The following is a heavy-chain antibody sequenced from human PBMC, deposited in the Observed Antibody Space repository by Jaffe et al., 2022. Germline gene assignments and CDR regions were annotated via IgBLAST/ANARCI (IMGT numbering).Heavy chain of an antibody. CDR2: IRSKAYGGTT. V-gene: IGHV3-49*04. CDR1: GFTFGDYA. J-gene: IGHJ4*02. CDR3: TRAGYCSSTSCYDPDY. D-gene: IGHD2-2*01. Sequence: EVQLVESGGGLVQPGRSLRLSCTASGFTFGDYAMSWVRQAPGKGLEWVGFIRSKAYGGTTEYAASVKGRFTISRDDSKSIAYLQMNSLKTEDTAVYYCTRAGYCSSTSCYDPDYWGQGTLVTVSS.